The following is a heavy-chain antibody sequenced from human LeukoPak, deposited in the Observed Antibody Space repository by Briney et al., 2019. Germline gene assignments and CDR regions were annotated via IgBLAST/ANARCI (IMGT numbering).Heavy chain of an antibody. Sequence: GGSLRLSCAASGFTFSFYWMNWVRQAPGKGLEWVSAISGSGGSTYYADSVKGRFTISRDNSKNTLYLQMNSLRAEDTAVYYCASLYCSSTSCYHFDYWGQGTLVTVSS. CDR3: ASLYCSSTSCYHFDY. D-gene: IGHD2-2*01. J-gene: IGHJ4*02. CDR2: ISGSGGST. V-gene: IGHV3-23*01. CDR1: GFTFSFYW.